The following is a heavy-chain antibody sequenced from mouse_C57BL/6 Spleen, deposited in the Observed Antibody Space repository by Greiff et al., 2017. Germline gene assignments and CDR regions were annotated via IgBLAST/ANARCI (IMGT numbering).Heavy chain of an antibody. CDR1: GYTFTSYW. CDR3: TSRRSSDAIDY. Sequence: VQLQQPGAELVMPGASVKLSCKASGYTFTSYWMHWVKQRPGQGLEWIGEIDPSDSYTYYKQKFKGKSTLTVDKSSSTAYMQLSSLTSEDSAVYYCTSRRSSDAIDYWGQGTAVTVSS. D-gene: IGHD1-1*01. V-gene: IGHV1-69*01. CDR2: IDPSDSYT. J-gene: IGHJ4*01.